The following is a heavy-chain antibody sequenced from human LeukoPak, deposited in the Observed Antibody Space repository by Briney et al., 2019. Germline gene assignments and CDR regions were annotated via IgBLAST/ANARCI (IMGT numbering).Heavy chain of an antibody. Sequence: SETLSLTCAVYGGSFSGYYWSWIRQPPGKGLEWIGEINHSGGTNYNPSLKSRVTISVDTSKNQFSLKLSSVTAADTAVYYCARGPARRWFGPWGQGTLVTVSS. J-gene: IGHJ5*02. CDR1: GGSFSGYY. CDR3: ARGPARRWFGP. V-gene: IGHV4-34*01. D-gene: IGHD6-6*01. CDR2: INHSGGT.